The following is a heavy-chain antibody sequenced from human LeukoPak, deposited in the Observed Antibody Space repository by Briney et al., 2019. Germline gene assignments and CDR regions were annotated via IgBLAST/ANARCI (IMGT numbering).Heavy chain of an antibody. CDR1: GGTFSSYA. CDR3: ARAESDDYYDSTELDY. J-gene: IGHJ4*02. Sequence: SVKVSCKASGGTFSSYAISWARQAPGQGLEWMGGIIPIFGTANYAQKFQGRVTITADESTSTAYMELSSLRSEDTAVYYCARAESDDYYDSTELDYWGQGTLVTVSS. V-gene: IGHV1-69*13. D-gene: IGHD3-22*01. CDR2: IIPIFGTA.